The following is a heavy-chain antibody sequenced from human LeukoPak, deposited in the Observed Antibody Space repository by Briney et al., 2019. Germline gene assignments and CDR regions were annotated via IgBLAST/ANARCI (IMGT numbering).Heavy chain of an antibody. CDR3: AKDIGSGWYGNFDY. V-gene: IGHV3-23*01. J-gene: IGHJ4*02. D-gene: IGHD6-19*01. CDR2: ISGSGGST. Sequence: GGSLRLSCAASGFTLSIYAMSWVRQAPGKGLEWVSAISGSGGSTYYADSVKGRFTISRDNSKNTLYLQMNSLRAEDTAVYYCAKDIGSGWYGNFDYWGQGTLVTVSS. CDR1: GFTLSIYA.